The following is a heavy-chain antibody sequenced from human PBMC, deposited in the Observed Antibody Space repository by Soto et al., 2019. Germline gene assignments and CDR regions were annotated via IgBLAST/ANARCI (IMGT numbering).Heavy chain of an antibody. J-gene: IGHJ4*02. CDR2: MYYSGNT. D-gene: IGHD3-3*01. Sequence: XETLSQASTDAGYSNNMHSSCQAWVRQLPGKGLEWIGSMYYSGNTYHNPSLKSRVTMSVNTSKNQFSLKLTSVTAADTVVYYCATQRFLEWLFSSDFWGPGTLVTVSS. CDR3: ATQRFLEWLFSSDF. V-gene: IGHV4-39*01. CDR1: GYSNNMHSSC.